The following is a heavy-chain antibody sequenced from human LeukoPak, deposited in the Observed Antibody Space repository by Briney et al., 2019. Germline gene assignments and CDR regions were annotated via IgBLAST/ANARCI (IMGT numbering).Heavy chain of an antibody. Sequence: ASVKVSCKASGYTFTSYGISWVRQAPGQGLEWMGWISAYNGNTNYAQKLQGRVTMTTDTSTSTAYMELSSLRSEDTAVYYCARDRGYNWNDYFDYWGQGTLVTVSS. CDR1: GYTFTSYG. J-gene: IGHJ4*02. CDR3: ARDRGYNWNDYFDY. CDR2: ISAYNGNT. D-gene: IGHD1-20*01. V-gene: IGHV1-18*01.